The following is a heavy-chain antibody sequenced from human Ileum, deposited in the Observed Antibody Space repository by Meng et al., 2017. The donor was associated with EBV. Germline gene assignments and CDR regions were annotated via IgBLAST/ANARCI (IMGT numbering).Heavy chain of an antibody. Sequence: NKPGDSLKVPCKDSGYSLTSSAIHWVRQATGQRLEWMGWVHAGNGDTKYSQNFQDRLTIARDTSANTAYMDLSSLRSEDTAVYYCARGHQTYHDYWGQGTLVTVSS. J-gene: IGHJ4*02. CDR3: ARGHQTYHDY. D-gene: IGHD2-2*01. CDR2: VHAGNGDT. V-gene: IGHV1-3*01. CDR1: GYSLTSSA.